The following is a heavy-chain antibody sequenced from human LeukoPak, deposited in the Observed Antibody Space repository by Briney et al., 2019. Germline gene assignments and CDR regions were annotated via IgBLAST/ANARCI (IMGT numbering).Heavy chain of an antibody. CDR3: ARECSTSCYTGDY. D-gene: IGHD2-2*02. V-gene: IGHV4-30-4*08. CDR2: IYYSGST. J-gene: IGHJ4*02. Sequence: SETLSLTCTVSGGSISSGDYYWSWIRQPPGKSLEWIGYIYYSGSTYYNPSLKSRVTISVDTSKNQFSLKLSSVTAADTAVYYCARECSTSCYTGDYWGQGTLVTVSS. CDR1: GGSISSGDYY.